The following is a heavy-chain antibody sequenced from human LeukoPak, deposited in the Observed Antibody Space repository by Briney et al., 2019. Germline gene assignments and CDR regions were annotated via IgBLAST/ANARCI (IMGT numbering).Heavy chain of an antibody. CDR3: AKDRQGSQSSGEDY. CDR2: IRYDGSNK. Sequence: GGSLRLSCAASGFTFSNYAMHWVRQAPGKGLEWVAFIRYDGSNKYYADSVKGRFTISRDNCNNTLYLQMNPLRAEDKAVYYCAKDRQGSQSSGEDYWGQGTLVTVSS. D-gene: IGHD7-27*01. J-gene: IGHJ4*02. CDR1: GFTFSNYA. V-gene: IGHV3-30*02.